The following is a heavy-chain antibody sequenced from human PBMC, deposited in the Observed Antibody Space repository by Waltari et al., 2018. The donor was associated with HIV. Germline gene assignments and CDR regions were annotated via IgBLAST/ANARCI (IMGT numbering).Heavy chain of an antibody. CDR1: GYTFGAYN. J-gene: IGHJ4*02. CDR3: SRSESSTWANLDF. V-gene: IGHV1-2*04. Sequence: QVQLVQSGTEVRNPGASVTVACRTSGYTFGAYNLHWLRQAPGEGFEWVGWINPGNGDTDYAQKFQGWVTMTKGTSSNTVYLTLNRLRSDDTAIYYCSRSESSTWANLDFWGQGTLVSVSS. CDR2: INPGNGDT. D-gene: IGHD3-10*01.